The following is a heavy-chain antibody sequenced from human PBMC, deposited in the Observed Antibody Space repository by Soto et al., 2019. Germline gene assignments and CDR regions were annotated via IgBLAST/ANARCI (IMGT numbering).Heavy chain of an antibody. D-gene: IGHD4-17*01. CDR3: AKRVTSGTTTLD. CDR2: ISTSGSST. J-gene: IGHJ4*02. V-gene: IGHV3-23*01. CDR1: GFTFSSYA. Sequence: EVQLLESGGGLVQPGGSLRLSCAASGFTFSSYAMSWVRQAPGKGLEWVSAISTSGSSTYYADSVKGRFTISRDNSKNTLYLQMNSLRAEDTAVYYCAKRVTSGTTTLDWGQGTLVTVSS.